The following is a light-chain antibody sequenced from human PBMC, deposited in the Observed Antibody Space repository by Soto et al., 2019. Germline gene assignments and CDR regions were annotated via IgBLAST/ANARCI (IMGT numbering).Light chain of an antibody. CDR3: LLYWGGGIWG. J-gene: IGLJ3*02. V-gene: IGLV8-61*01. Sequence: QTVVTQEPSFSVSPGGTVTLTCGLSSGSVSPSHYPGWFQQTPGQAPRALIYTTNTRSSGVPDRFSGSVLGNKAALTITGAQADDESDYYYCLLYWGGGIWGFGGGTKRTVL. CDR1: SGSVSPSHY. CDR2: TTN.